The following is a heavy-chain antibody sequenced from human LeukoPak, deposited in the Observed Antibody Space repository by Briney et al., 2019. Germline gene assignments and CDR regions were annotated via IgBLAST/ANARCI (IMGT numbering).Heavy chain of an antibody. CDR3: ARALTTVTRRYGMDV. CDR2: INHSGST. D-gene: IGHD4-17*01. CDR1: GGSFSGYY. Sequence: SETLSLTCAVYGGSFSGYYWSWIRQPPGKGLEWIGEINHSGSTNYNPSLKSRVTISVDTSKNQFSLKLSSVTAADTAVYYCARALTTVTRRYGMDVWGQGTTVTVSS. V-gene: IGHV4-34*01. J-gene: IGHJ6*02.